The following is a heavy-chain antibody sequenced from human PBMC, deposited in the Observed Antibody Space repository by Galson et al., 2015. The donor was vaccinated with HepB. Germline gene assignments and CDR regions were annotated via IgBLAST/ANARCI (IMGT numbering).Heavy chain of an antibody. J-gene: IGHJ4*02. D-gene: IGHD3-16*02. V-gene: IGHV1-18*01. CDR2: ISAYNGNT. CDR1: RYTFTSYG. CDR3: ARDRRSVITFGGVIAPIDY. Sequence: SVKVSCKASRYTFTSYGISWVRQAPGQGLEWMGWISAYNGNTNYAQKLQGRVTMTTDTSTSTAYMELRSLRSDDTAVYYCARDRRSVITFGGVIAPIDYWGQGTLVTVSS.